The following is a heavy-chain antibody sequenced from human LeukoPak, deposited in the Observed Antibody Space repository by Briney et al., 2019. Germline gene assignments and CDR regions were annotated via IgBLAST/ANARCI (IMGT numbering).Heavy chain of an antibody. D-gene: IGHD3-16*02. Sequence: GGSLRLSCAASGFTFSSYAMSWVRQAPGKGLEWVSAISGSGGSTYYADSVKGRFTISRDNSKNTLYLQMNSLRAEDTAVYYCARWAYGELSYFQHWGQSTLVTVSS. CDR2: ISGSGGST. CDR1: GFTFSSYA. V-gene: IGHV3-23*01. CDR3: ARWAYGELSYFQH. J-gene: IGHJ1*01.